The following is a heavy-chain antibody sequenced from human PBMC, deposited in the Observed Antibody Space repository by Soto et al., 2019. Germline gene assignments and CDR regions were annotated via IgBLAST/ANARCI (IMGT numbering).Heavy chain of an antibody. CDR3: ARIRIVVSGTYYGMDV. CDR1: GFSLSTSGMC. CDR2: IDWDDDK. J-gene: IGHJ6*02. V-gene: IGHV2-70*01. Sequence: SGPTLVNPTQTLTLTCTFSGFSLSTSGMCVSWIRQPPGKALEWLALIDWDDDKYYNKSLKTRLTISKDTSKNQVVLTMTNMNSVDLALYYCARIRIVVSGTYYGMDVWGQGTTVSVSS. D-gene: IGHD6-19*01.